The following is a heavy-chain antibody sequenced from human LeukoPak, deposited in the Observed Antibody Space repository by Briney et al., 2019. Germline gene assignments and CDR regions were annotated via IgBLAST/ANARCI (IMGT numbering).Heavy chain of an antibody. V-gene: IGHV1-69*05. CDR2: IIPIFGTA. Sequence: ASVKVSCKASGGTFSSYAISWVRQAPGQGLEWMGGIIPIFGTANYAQKFQGRVTITTDESTSTAYMELSSLRSEDTAVYYCARILREWTFDYWGQGTLATVSS. CDR1: GGTFSSYA. D-gene: IGHD3-16*01. J-gene: IGHJ4*02. CDR3: ARILREWTFDY.